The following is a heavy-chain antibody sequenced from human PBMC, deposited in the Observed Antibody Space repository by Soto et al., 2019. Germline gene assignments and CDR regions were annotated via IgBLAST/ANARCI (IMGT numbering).Heavy chain of an antibody. J-gene: IGHJ1*01. D-gene: IGHD3-16*01. CDR3: SHRLIGQVIYWGFHS. V-gene: IGHV2-5*02. Sequence: QITLKESGPTLVKPTQTLTLTCTSSAFSLITSGVNVGWIRQPPGKALEWLGDIYWDDEKRCSPSLLSRLTITKDTIKDQVVLTLCHRAAVDTVIYYSSHRLIGQVIYWGFHSGGQGSLVTVSS. CDR2: IYWDDEK. CDR1: AFSLITSGVN.